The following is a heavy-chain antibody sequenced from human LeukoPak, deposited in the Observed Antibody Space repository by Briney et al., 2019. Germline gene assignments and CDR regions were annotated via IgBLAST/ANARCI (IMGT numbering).Heavy chain of an antibody. J-gene: IGHJ4*02. CDR1: GYTFTSYD. V-gene: IGHV1-8*03. CDR3: ARVSSGYDWGEIYYFDY. D-gene: IGHD5-12*01. CDR2: MNPNSGNT. Sequence: ASVKVSCKASGYTFTSYDINWVRQATGQGLEWMGWMNPNSGNTGYAQKFQGRVTITRNTSISTAYMELSSLRSEDTAVYYCARVSSGYDWGEIYYFDYWGQGTLVTVSS.